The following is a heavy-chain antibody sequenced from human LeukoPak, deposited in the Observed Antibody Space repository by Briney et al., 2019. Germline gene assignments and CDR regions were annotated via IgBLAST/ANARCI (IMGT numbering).Heavy chain of an antibody. V-gene: IGHV4-59*01. CDR2: IYYSGST. D-gene: IGHD6-13*01. J-gene: IGHJ3*02. CDR3: AVGTQDAFDI. Sequence: PSETLSLTCTVSGGSISSYYWSWIRQPPGKGLEWIGYIYYSGSTNYNPSLKSRVTISVDTSKNQFSLKLSSVTAADTAVYYCAVGTQDAFDIWGQGTMVTVSS. CDR1: GGSISSYY.